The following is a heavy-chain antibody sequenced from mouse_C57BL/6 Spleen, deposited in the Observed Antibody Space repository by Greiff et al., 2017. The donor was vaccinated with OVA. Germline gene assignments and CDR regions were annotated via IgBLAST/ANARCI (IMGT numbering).Heavy chain of an antibody. V-gene: IGHV1-82*01. J-gene: IGHJ4*01. CDR3: AKWGLLRAMDY. CDR1: GYAFSSSW. CDR2: IYPGDGAT. D-gene: IGHD1-1*01. Sequence: QVQLKESGPELVKPGASVKISCKASGYAFSSSWMNWVKQRPGKGLEWIGGIYPGDGATNYNGKFKGKATLTVDQSSSTAYMQLSSLTSADSAVYIWAKWGLLRAMDYWGQGTTVTVSS.